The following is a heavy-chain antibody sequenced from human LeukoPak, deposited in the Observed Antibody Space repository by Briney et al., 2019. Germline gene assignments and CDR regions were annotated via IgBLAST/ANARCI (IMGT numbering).Heavy chain of an antibody. V-gene: IGHV3-23*01. Sequence: PGGSLRLSCAASGFTFSTYAMSWVRQAQGKGLEWVSGIRGSGGSTFYAESVKGRFTISRDNSKNTLYLQMNSLRAEDTAVYYCAKDRAYYSDSSGYYLVRAYDYWGQGTLVTVSS. CDR3: AKDRAYYSDSSGYYLVRAYDY. D-gene: IGHD3-22*01. CDR2: IRGSGGST. J-gene: IGHJ4*02. CDR1: GFTFSTYA.